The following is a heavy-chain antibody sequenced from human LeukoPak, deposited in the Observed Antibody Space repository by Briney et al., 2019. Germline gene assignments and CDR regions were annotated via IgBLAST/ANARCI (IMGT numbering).Heavy chain of an antibody. J-gene: IGHJ4*02. V-gene: IGHV3-30-3*01. Sequence: GGSLRLSCAASGFTFSSYAMHWVRQAPGKGLEWVAVISYDGSNKYYADSVKGRFTISRDNSKNTLYLQMNSLRAEDTAVYYCARDRGVREFGYWGQGTPVTVSS. CDR2: ISYDGSNK. D-gene: IGHD1-1*01. CDR3: ARDRGVREFGY. CDR1: GFTFSSYA.